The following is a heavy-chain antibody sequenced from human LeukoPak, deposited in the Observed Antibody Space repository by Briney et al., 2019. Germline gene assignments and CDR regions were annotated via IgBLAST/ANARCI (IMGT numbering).Heavy chain of an antibody. D-gene: IGHD2-21*02. V-gene: IGHV3-13*01. Sequence: GGSLRLSCVASRFTLRMYDVHWVRLPAGEGLEWVSGFGTAGDTYYPDSVRGRFTISRENGKNSFYLQMNNLRAGDTAVYYCARGAYNGDNWHFDLWGRGTLVTVSS. CDR1: RFTLRMYD. J-gene: IGHJ2*01. CDR2: FGTAGDT. CDR3: ARGAYNGDNWHFDL.